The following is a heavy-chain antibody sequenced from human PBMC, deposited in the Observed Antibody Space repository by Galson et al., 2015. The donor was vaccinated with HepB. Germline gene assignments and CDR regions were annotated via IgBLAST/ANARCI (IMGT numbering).Heavy chain of an antibody. Sequence: SLRLSCAASGFTFSSYAMSWVRQAPGKGLEWVSAISGSGGSTYYADSVKGRFTISRDNSKNTLYLQMNSLRAEDTAVYYCAKEGFITIFGASNWFDPWGQGTLVTVSS. J-gene: IGHJ5*02. D-gene: IGHD3-3*01. V-gene: IGHV3-23*01. CDR3: AKEGFITIFGASNWFDP. CDR1: GFTFSSYA. CDR2: ISGSGGST.